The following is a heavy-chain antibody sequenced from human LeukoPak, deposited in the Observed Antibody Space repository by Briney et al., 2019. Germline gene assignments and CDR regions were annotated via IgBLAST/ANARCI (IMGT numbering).Heavy chain of an antibody. J-gene: IGHJ1*01. CDR2: IYYSGST. Sequence: SETLSLTCTVSGGSISSYYWSWIRQPPGKGLEWIGSIYYSGSTYYNPSLKSRVTISVDTSKNQFSLKLSSVTAADTAVYYCARREGSGWYAYFQHWGQGTLVTVSS. V-gene: IGHV4-59*12. CDR3: ARREGSGWYAYFQH. CDR1: GGSISSYY. D-gene: IGHD6-19*01.